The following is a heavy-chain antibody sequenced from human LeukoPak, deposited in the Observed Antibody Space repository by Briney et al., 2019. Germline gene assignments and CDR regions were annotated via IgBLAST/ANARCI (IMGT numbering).Heavy chain of an antibody. V-gene: IGHV3-74*01. D-gene: IGHD3-3*01. CDR2: IDSDGNTI. Sequence: GGSLRLSCAGSGFTFSNTWMHWVRQAPGEGLVWVSRIDSDGNTINYADSVKGRFTISRDNSKNTLYLQMNSLRAEDTAVYYCAGPFWSGPLDYWGQGTLVTVSS. CDR1: GFTFSNTW. J-gene: IGHJ4*02. CDR3: AGPFWSGPLDY.